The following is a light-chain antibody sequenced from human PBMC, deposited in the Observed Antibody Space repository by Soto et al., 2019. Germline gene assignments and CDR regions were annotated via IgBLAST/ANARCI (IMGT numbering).Light chain of an antibody. Sequence: SYELTQPPSVSGSPGQTARITCSGDALPKQYAYWYQQKPGQAPVLVIYKDSERPSGIPERFSGSSSGTTVTLTISGVQAEDEADYYCQSADSSGEVFGGGTKVTVL. V-gene: IGLV3-25*02. CDR3: QSADSSGEV. CDR2: KDS. CDR1: ALPKQY. J-gene: IGLJ2*01.